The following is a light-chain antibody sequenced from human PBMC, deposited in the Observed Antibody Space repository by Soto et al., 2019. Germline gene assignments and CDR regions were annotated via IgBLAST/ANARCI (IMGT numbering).Light chain of an antibody. CDR1: QSISSSY. J-gene: IGKJ2*01. V-gene: IGKV3-20*01. Sequence: EIVLTQSPGTLSLSPGERATLSCRASQSISSSYLAWYQQKPGQAPMLLIHGASSRANGIPDRFSGSGSGTDCPLTISRLEPQDFTVYYCQHYGRSPQNTFGQGTKLEIK. CDR3: QHYGRSPQNT. CDR2: GAS.